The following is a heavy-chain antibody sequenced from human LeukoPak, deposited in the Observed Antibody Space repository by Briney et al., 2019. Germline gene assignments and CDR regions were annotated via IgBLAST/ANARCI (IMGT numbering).Heavy chain of an antibody. V-gene: IGHV3-23*01. CDR3: ARRLVTAGITDFFDS. D-gene: IGHD2-2*01. CDR1: GFTFSDYS. Sequence: GGSLRLSCTASGFTFSDYSMSWVRHAPGAGLEWVSAISPAGDSTTDADSVKGRFTISRDNSKSTLYLQMNGLTAEDTALYYCARRLVTAGITDFFDSWGQGTLVSVSS. CDR2: ISPAGDST. J-gene: IGHJ4*02.